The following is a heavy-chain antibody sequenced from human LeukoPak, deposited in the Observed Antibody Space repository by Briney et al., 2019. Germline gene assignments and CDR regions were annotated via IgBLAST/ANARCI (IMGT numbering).Heavy chain of an antibody. CDR2: IKQDGSEK. Sequence: GGSLRLSCAASGFTFSSYLMSWVRQAPGKGLEWVANIKQDGSEKYYVDSVKGRFTISRDNAKNSLYLQMNSLRAEDTAVYYCARDFRWWRYWGQGTLVTVSS. D-gene: IGHD2-8*02. V-gene: IGHV3-7*01. CDR3: ARDFRWWRY. J-gene: IGHJ4*02. CDR1: GFTFSSYL.